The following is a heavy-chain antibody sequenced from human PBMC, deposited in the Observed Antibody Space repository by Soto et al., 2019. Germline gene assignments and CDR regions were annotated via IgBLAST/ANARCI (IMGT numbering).Heavy chain of an antibody. J-gene: IGHJ6*02. V-gene: IGHV5-51*01. CDR2: INPGDSDI. D-gene: IGHD4-4*01. Sequence: LKISCKASGYSFTTYWIAWVRQMPGKGLEWMGIINPGDSDIRYSPSFQGQVTISADNSISTAYLQWSSLKASDTAMYYCARHGQFYYYYYGMDVWGQGTAVTVSS. CDR1: GYSFTTYW. CDR3: ARHGQFYYYYYGMDV.